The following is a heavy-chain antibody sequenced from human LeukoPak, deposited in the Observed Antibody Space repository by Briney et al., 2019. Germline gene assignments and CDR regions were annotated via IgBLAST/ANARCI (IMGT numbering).Heavy chain of an antibody. D-gene: IGHD6-13*01. CDR1: GFTFSSYV. CDR3: AKDFKGLTIVAAGTFDY. Sequence: GGSLRLSCAASGFTFSSYVMHWVRQAPGKGLEWVAIISYDGSNEYYADSVKGRFTISRDNSKNTLYLQMNSLRAADTAVYYCAKDFKGLTIVAAGTFDYWGQGTLVTVSS. CDR2: ISYDGSNE. J-gene: IGHJ4*02. V-gene: IGHV3-30*04.